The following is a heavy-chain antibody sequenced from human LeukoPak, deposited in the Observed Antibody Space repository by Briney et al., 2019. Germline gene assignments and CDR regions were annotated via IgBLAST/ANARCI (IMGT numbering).Heavy chain of an antibody. CDR3: AKRDAKISGSDSFDI. CDR2: IWNDGSHE. V-gene: IGHV3-33*06. Sequence: GGSLRLSCAGSGFTFSKYGMHWVRQAPGKALEWVAVIWNDGSHENYADSVKGRFTNSRDNSENTLYLQMSSLRAEDTAMYFCAKRDAKISGSDSFDIWGQGTMVTVSS. D-gene: IGHD3-10*01. J-gene: IGHJ3*02. CDR1: GFTFSKYG.